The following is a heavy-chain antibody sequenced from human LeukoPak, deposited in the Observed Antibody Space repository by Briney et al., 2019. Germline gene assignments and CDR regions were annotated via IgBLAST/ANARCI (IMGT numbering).Heavy chain of an antibody. D-gene: IGHD6-13*01. J-gene: IGHJ4*02. V-gene: IGHV2-70*11. CDR3: ARFLIAAAADDY. Sequence: ESGPTLVNPTQTLTLTCTFSGFSLSTSGMCVSWIRQPPGKALEWLARIDWDDDKYYSTSLKTRLTISKDTSKNQVVLTMTNMDPVDTATYYSARFLIAAAADDYWGQGTLVTVSS. CDR1: GFSLSTSGMC. CDR2: IDWDDDK.